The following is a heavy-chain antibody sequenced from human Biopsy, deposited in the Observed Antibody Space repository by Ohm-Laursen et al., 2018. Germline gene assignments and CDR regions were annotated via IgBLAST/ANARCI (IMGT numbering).Heavy chain of an antibody. CDR3: ARGDYFDSNGYFWFDP. V-gene: IGHV4-31*01. D-gene: IGHD3-22*01. Sequence: SDTLSLTCTVSGGSISSGGSYWSWIRQHPGKGLEWIGYIFNSANTYYNPSLKNLITISGDTSKNQFSLKLNSVTAADTAVYYCARGDYFDSNGYFWFDPWGQGTLVTVSS. J-gene: IGHJ5*02. CDR1: GGSISSGGSY. CDR2: IFNSANT.